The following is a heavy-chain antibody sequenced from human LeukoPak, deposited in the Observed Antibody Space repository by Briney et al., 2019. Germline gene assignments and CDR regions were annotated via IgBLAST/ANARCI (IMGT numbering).Heavy chain of an antibody. J-gene: IGHJ4*02. CDR2: IYHSGST. Sequence: SETLSLTCAVSGYSISSGYYWGWIRQPPGKGLDGIGSIYHSGSTYYNPSLKSRVTISVDTSKNQFSLKLSSVTAADTAVYYCASLSVHFDYWGQGTLVTVSS. CDR1: GYSISSGYY. CDR3: ASLSVHFDY. V-gene: IGHV4-38-2*01.